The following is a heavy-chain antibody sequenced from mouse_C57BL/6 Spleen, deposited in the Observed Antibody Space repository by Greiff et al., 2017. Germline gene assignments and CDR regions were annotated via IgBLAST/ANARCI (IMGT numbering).Heavy chain of an antibody. CDR1: GFTFTDYY. J-gene: IGHJ3*01. CDR3: ASWGGNYVGFAY. V-gene: IGHV7-3*01. D-gene: IGHD2-1*01. CDR2: ISNKANGYTT. Sequence: EVKLMESGGGLVQPGGSLSLSCAASGFTFTDYYMSWVRQPPGQGLEWLGFISNKANGYTTEYSASVKGRFTISRDNSQSILYLQMNALRAEDSATDYCASWGGNYVGFAYWGQGTLVTVSA.